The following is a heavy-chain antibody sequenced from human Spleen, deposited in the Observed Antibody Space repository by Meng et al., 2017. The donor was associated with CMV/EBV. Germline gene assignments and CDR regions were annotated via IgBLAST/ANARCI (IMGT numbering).Heavy chain of an antibody. D-gene: IGHD6-13*01. Sequence: CTASGYTFTGYYMHWLRQAPGQGLEWMGWINPNSGGTNYAQKFQGRVTMTRDTSISTAYMELSRLRSDDTAVYYCARDQGIATAAGYWGQGTLVTVSS. CDR3: ARDQGIATAAGY. J-gene: IGHJ4*02. V-gene: IGHV1-2*02. CDR2: INPNSGGT. CDR1: GYTFTGYY.